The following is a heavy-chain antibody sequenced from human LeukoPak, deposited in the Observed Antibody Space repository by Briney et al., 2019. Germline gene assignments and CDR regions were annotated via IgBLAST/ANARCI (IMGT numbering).Heavy chain of an antibody. D-gene: IGHD1-26*01. CDR3: ARPSSGTYYGMDV. V-gene: IGHV5-51*01. CDR1: GYRFTGYW. Sequence: GESLKISCKGSGYRFTGYWIAWVRQMPGKGLEWMGTIYPDDSETRYSPSSQGQVTISADKSISTAYLQWSTLEASDTATYYWARPSSGTYYGMDVWGQGTTVTVSS. J-gene: IGHJ6*02. CDR2: IYPDDSET.